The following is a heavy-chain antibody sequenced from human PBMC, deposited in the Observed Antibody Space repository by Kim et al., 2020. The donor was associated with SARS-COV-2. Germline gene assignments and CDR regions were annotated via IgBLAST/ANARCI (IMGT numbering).Heavy chain of an antibody. J-gene: IGHJ3*02. CDR2: INPGGDST. D-gene: IGHD3-22*01. CDR3: ASDSSGYLI. CDR1: GYTFTNYY. Sequence: ASVKVSCKASGYTFTNYYMHWVRQAPGQGLEWMGVINPGGDSTSYPQNFQGRVTMTRDTSTSTVYMELSSLRSEDTAVYYCASDSSGYLIWGQGTMVTVSS. V-gene: IGHV1-46*01.